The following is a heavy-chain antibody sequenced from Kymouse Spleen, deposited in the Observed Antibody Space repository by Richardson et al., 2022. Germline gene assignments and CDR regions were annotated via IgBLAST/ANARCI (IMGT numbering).Heavy chain of an antibody. D-gene: IGHD1-14*01,IGHD2-2*02,IGHD3-16*02. J-gene: IGHJ6*02. V-gene: IGHV3-48*02. CDR3: ARDNQSKYRPYYYYYGMDV. CDR2: ISSSSSTI. Sequence: EVQLVESGGGLVQPGGSLRLSCAASGFTFSSYSMNWVRQAPGKGLEWVSYISSSSSTIYYADSVKGRFTISRDNAKNSLYLQMNSLRDEDTAVYYCARDNQSKYRPYYYYYGMDVWGQGTTVTVSS. CDR1: GFTFSSYS.